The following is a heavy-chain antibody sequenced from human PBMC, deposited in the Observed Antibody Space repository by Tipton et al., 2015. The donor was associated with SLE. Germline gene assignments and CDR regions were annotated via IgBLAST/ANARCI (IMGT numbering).Heavy chain of an antibody. D-gene: IGHD2/OR15-2a*01. CDR2: IYYRGST. J-gene: IGHJ6*03. CDR3: ARVPGEYDYYYYMDV. V-gene: IGHV4-59*01. CDR1: GGSISSYY. Sequence: GLVKPSETLSLTCTVSGGSISSYYWSWIRQPPGKGLEWIGYIYYRGSTNYNPSLKSRVTISVDTSKNQFSLKLSSVTAADTAVYYCARVPGEYDYYYYMDVWGKGTTVTVSS.